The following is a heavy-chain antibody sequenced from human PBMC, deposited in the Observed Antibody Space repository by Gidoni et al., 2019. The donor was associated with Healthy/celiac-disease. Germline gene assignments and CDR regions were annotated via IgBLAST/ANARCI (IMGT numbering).Heavy chain of an antibody. J-gene: IGHJ3*02. CDR2: IYPGDSDT. CDR1: GYSFTSYW. Sequence: EVQLVQSGAEVKKRGESLKISCKGSGYSFTSYWIGWVRPMPGKGLEWMGIIYPGDSDTTYSPSFQGQVTISADKSISTAYLQWSSLKASDTAMYYCARRDSSSSILNAFDIWGQGTMVTVSS. CDR3: ARRDSSSSILNAFDI. D-gene: IGHD6-13*01. V-gene: IGHV5-51*01.